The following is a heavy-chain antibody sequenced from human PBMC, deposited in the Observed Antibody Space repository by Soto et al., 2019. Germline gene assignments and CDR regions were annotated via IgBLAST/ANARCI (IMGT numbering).Heavy chain of an antibody. V-gene: IGHV3-74*01. D-gene: IGHD2-2*01. J-gene: IGHJ4*02. CDR2: ISTDGSST. CDR1: GFTFSTYW. CDR3: ARATGSNHPFDY. Sequence: GGSLRLSCAATGFTFSTYWMHWVRQGPGKGLVWVSRISTDGSSTTYADSVKGRFTISRDNAKNTLHLQMNSLRAEDTAVYYCARATGSNHPFDYWGQGS.